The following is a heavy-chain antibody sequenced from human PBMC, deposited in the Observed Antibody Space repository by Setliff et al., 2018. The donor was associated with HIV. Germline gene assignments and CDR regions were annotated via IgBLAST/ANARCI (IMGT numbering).Heavy chain of an antibody. V-gene: IGHV4-34*01. CDR1: GGSFGGYY. J-gene: IGHJ4*02. D-gene: IGHD2-21*02. CDR2: ISYTGNA. CDR3: AREGDGIDY. Sequence: SETLSLTCVVYGGSFGGYYWGWIRQPPGKGLEWIGSISYTGNAYNTPSLKSRVTISVDASKNQISLKLTSVTAADTATYYCAREGDGIDYWGQGTLVTVS.